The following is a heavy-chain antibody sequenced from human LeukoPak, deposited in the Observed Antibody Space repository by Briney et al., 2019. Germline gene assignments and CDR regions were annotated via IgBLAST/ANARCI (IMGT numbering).Heavy chain of an antibody. CDR2: IYYSGST. D-gene: IGHD3-10*01. J-gene: IGHJ5*02. CDR3: ARDLKVRGPNWCDP. Sequence: SETLSLTCTVSGGSISSGDYYWSWIRQPPGKGLEWIGYIYYSGSTYYNPSLKSRVTISVDTSKNQFSLQLSSVTAADTAVYYCARDLKVRGPNWCDPWGQGPLVTVSS. CDR1: GGSISSGDYY. V-gene: IGHV4-30-4*01.